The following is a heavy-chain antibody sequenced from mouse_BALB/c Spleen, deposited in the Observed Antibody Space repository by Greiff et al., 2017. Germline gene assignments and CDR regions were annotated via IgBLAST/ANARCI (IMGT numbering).Heavy chain of an antibody. CDR2: ISSGSSTI. CDR3: ARSLTGTNYYAMDY. V-gene: IGHV5-17*02. Sequence: EVKVVESGGGLVQPGGSRKLSCAASGFTFSSFGMHWVRQAPEKGLEWVAYISSGSSTIYYADTLKGRFTISRDNPKNTLFLQMTSLRSEDTAMYYCARSLTGTNYYAMDYWGQGTSVTVSS. J-gene: IGHJ4*01. CDR1: GFTFSSFG. D-gene: IGHD4-1*01.